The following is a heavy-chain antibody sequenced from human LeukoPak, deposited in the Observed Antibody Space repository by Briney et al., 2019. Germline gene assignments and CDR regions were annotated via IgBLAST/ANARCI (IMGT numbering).Heavy chain of an antibody. D-gene: IGHD5-12*01. V-gene: IGHV1-8*01. CDR1: GYTFTSYD. J-gene: IGHJ4*02. CDR3: ARGVRGGYDFDY. Sequence: ASVKVSCKASGYTFTSYDINWVRQATGQGLEWMGWMNPDSSNTGYAQKFQGRVTMTRNTSISTAYMELSSLRSEDTAVYYCARGVRGGYDFDYWGQGTLVTVSS. CDR2: MNPDSSNT.